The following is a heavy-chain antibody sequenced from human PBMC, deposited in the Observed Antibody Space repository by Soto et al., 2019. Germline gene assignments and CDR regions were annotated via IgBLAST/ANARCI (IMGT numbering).Heavy chain of an antibody. CDR2: VNPILSLS. D-gene: IGHD3-10*01. CDR3: ATSYGSGYRAFDY. CDR1: GDTFSFYS. V-gene: IGHV1-69*02. Sequence: QVQLVQSGAEVKRPGSSVKVSCKASGDTFSFYSINWVRQAPGLGLEWMGRVNPILSLSNYAQRFQGRVTMTADKSTSTGYMLISSLRSEDTAIYYCATSYGSGYRAFDYWGQGAQVIVSS. J-gene: IGHJ4*02.